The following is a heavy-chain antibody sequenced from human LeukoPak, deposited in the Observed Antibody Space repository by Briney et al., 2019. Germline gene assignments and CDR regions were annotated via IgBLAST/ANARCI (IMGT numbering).Heavy chain of an antibody. CDR1: GGSFSGYY. CDR3: AKIPNLRSFYYYGLDV. CDR2: INQSGTT. V-gene: IGHV4-34*01. Sequence: PSETLSLTCAVYGGSFSGYYWSWIRQPPGKGPEWIGEINQSGTTNYNPSLESRVTILVDTSKNQFSLNLSSVTAADTAIYYCAKIPNLRSFYYYGLDVWGQGTTVTVSS. J-gene: IGHJ6*02. D-gene: IGHD1-26*01.